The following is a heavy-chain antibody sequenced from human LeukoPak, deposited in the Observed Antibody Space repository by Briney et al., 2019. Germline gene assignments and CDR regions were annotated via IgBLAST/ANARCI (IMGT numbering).Heavy chain of an antibody. V-gene: IGHV3-7*03. CDR1: GFTFSSYW. CDR2: IKQDGSEK. D-gene: IGHD3-22*01. CDR3: AKGDRAKYYYDSSGYPNWFDP. Sequence: PGGSLRLSCAASGFTFSSYWMSWVRQAPGKGLEWVANIKQDGSEKYYVDSVKGRFTISRDNAKNSLYLQMNSLRAEDTAVYYCAKGDRAKYYYDSSGYPNWFDPWGQGTLVTVSS. J-gene: IGHJ5*02.